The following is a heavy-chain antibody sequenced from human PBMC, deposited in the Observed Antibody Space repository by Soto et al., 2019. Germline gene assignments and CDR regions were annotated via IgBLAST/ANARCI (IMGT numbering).Heavy chain of an antibody. CDR2: IDWDDDK. D-gene: IGHD2-2*01. J-gene: IGHJ4*02. CDR1: GFSLSTSGIC. CDR3: ARMDIVVVPAAIYRYYFDY. V-gene: IGHV2-70*11. Sequence: SGPTLVNPTQTLTLTCTFSGFSLSTSGICVSWIRQPPGKALEWLARIDWDDDKYYSTSLKTRLTISKDTSKNQVVLTMTNMDPVDTATYYCARMDIVVVPAAIYRYYFDYWGQGTLVTVSS.